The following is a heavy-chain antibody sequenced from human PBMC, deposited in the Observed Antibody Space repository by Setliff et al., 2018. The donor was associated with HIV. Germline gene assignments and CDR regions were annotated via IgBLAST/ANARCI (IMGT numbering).Heavy chain of an antibody. J-gene: IGHJ4*02. V-gene: IGHV1-18*01. Sequence: ASVKVSCKTSGYTFSDYDVAWVRQAPGQGLEWMGWISGYSGHTSYAQNFQGRVTMTTDTSTNTAYLELRGLRSDDTAIYYCASFFVTTVTNQDYWGQGTPVTVPS. CDR2: ISGYSGHT. CDR3: ASFFVTTVTNQDY. D-gene: IGHD4-17*01. CDR1: GYTFSDYD.